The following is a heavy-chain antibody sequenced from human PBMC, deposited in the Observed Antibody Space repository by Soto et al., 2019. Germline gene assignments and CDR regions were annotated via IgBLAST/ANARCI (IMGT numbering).Heavy chain of an antibody. CDR1: GFTFRNYD. V-gene: IGHV3-23*01. CDR2: LSGSGGGT. D-gene: IGHD2-15*01. J-gene: IGHJ5*02. Sequence: TGGSLRLSCAASGFTFRNYDLHWVRQAPGKGLEWVSFLSGSGGGTYYADSVKGRFTISRDNSKNTLYLQMNSLRAEDTAVYYCAKDGGYCSGGSCYSADNWFDPWGQGTLVTVSS. CDR3: AKDGGYCSGGSCYSADNWFDP.